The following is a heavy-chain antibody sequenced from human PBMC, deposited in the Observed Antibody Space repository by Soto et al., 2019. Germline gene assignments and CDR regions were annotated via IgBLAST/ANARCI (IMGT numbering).Heavy chain of an antibody. CDR2: INAGNGNT. Sequence: QVQLVQSGAEVKKPGASVKVSCKASGYTFTSYAMHWVRQAPGQRLEWMGWINAGNGNTKYSQKFQGRVTITRDTSASRAYMELSSLRSEDTAVYYCARGVLLWFGELFGPIDPWGQGTLVTVSS. CDR1: GYTFTSYA. D-gene: IGHD3-10*01. CDR3: ARGVLLWFGELFGPIDP. J-gene: IGHJ5*02. V-gene: IGHV1-3*01.